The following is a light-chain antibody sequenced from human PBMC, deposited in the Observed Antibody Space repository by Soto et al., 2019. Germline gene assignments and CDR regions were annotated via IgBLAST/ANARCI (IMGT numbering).Light chain of an antibody. CDR3: QSYDINLSGV. CDR2: YDD. J-gene: IGLJ3*02. V-gene: IGLV1-36*01. CDR1: SSNIGNNA. Sequence: QSVLTQPPSVSEAPRQRVTISCSGSSSNIGNNAVNWYQQFPGQAPKIVIYYDDLLTSGVSDRFSGSKSGISASLAITGLQAEDEADYYCQSYDINLSGVFGGGTKLTVL.